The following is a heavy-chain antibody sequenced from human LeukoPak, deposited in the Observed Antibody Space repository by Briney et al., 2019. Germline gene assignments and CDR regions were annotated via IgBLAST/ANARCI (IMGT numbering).Heavy chain of an antibody. CDR2: IIPIFGTA. Sequence: ASVKVSCKASGGTFSSYAVSWVRQAPGQGLEWMGGIIPIFGTANYAQKFQGRVTITTDESTSTAYMELSSLRSEDTAVYYCARDSGKDCSSTSCHPDNYFDYWGQGTLVTVSS. D-gene: IGHD2-2*01. V-gene: IGHV1-69*05. CDR1: GGTFSSYA. J-gene: IGHJ4*02. CDR3: ARDSGKDCSSTSCHPDNYFDY.